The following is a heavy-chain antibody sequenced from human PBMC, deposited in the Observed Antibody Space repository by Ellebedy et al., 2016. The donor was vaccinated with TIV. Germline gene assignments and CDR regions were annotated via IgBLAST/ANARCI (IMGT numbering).Heavy chain of an antibody. D-gene: IGHD6-19*01. CDR1: GFTFSSSA. V-gene: IGHV3-30-3*01. CDR2: MSYDGTEE. J-gene: IGHJ4*02. CDR3: ARGGQWLFDGHIDC. Sequence: PGGSLRLSCAASGFTFSSSAIHWVRQAPGQGLEWVAVMSYDGTEEHYADSVKGRFTISRDNSKNTLYLEMKSLRPEDTAVDYCARGGQWLFDGHIDCWGQGTLVIVSS.